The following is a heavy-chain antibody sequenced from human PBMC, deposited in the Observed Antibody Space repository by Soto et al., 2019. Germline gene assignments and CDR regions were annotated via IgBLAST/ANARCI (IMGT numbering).Heavy chain of an antibody. Sequence: ASVKVSCKASGYTFTRSGISWVRQAPGQGLEWMGWISTYNGNTKYSQKFQGRVTITRDTSASTAYMELSSLRSEDTAVYYCARGITLPTPLDYWGQGTLVTVSS. D-gene: IGHD1-20*01. J-gene: IGHJ4*02. V-gene: IGHV1-18*01. CDR3: ARGITLPTPLDY. CDR1: GYTFTRSG. CDR2: ISTYNGNT.